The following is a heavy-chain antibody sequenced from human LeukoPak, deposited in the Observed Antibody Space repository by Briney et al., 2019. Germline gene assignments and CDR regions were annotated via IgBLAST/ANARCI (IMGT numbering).Heavy chain of an antibody. V-gene: IGHV3-7*01. CDR2: IKQDGSEK. D-gene: IGHD6-25*01. CDR3: ARDLSGSPYYYYYMDV. J-gene: IGHJ6*03. Sequence: GGSLRLSCAASGFTFSSYWMSWVRQAPGKGLEWVANIKQDGSEKYYVVSVKGRFSISRDNAKNSLYLQMNSLRAEDTALYYCARDLSGSPYYYYYMDVWGSGTTVTVSS. CDR1: GFTFSSYW.